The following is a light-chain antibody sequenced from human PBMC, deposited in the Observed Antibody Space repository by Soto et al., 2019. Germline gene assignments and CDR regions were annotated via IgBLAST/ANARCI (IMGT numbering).Light chain of an antibody. CDR3: AAWDDSLNAVV. CDR1: SSNVGRNT. Sequence: QSVLTQPPSASGTPGQRVTISCSGSSSNVGRNTVNWYQQLPGTAPKLLIYSNNQRPSGVPDRISGSKSGTSASLAISGLQSEDEADYYCAAWDDSLNAVVFGGGTKLTVL. V-gene: IGLV1-44*01. J-gene: IGLJ2*01. CDR2: SNN.